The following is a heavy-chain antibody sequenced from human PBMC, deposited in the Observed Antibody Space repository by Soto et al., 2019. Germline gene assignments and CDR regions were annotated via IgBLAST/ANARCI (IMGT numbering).Heavy chain of an antibody. J-gene: IGHJ3*02. CDR3: ARRLRQSGTSWDSGAFDI. V-gene: IGHV2-5*02. CDR2: IYWDDDK. Sequence: QITLQESAPVLVRPTETLMLTCTYSGFSLSTSGVGVGWVRQPPGKALEWLAVIYWDDDKRYMPSLQNRLTITKDTSRNQVVLAMTHMLPMDTGTYYCARRLRQSGTSWDSGAFDIWGHGTVVAVS. CDR1: GFSLSTSGVG. D-gene: IGHD1-26*01.